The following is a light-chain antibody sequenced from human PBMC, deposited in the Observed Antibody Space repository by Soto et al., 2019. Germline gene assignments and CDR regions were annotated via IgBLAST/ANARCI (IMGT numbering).Light chain of an antibody. CDR3: QQYNNWPPIT. V-gene: IGKV3-15*01. J-gene: IGKJ3*01. CDR2: AAS. CDR1: QSVSGN. Sequence: EIVMTQSPATLSVSPGERATLSCRASQSVSGNLAWYQQKPGHAPRLLLYAASTRATGIPARFSGSGSGTEFTLTISSLQSEDFAVYYCQQYNNWPPITFGPGTKVDIK.